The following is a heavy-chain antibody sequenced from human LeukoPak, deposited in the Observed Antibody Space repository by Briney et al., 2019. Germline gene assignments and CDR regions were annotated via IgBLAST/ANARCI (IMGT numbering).Heavy chain of an antibody. CDR2: INHSGST. J-gene: IGHJ4*02. CDR3: ARGVPHYYDSSGYLAPRLVDY. V-gene: IGHV4-34*01. D-gene: IGHD3-22*01. Sequence: PSETLSLTCAVYGGSFSGYYWSWIRQPPGKGLEWIGEINHSGSTNYNPSLKSRVTISVDTSKNQFSLKLSSVTAADTAVYYCARGVPHYYDSSGYLAPRLVDYWGQGTLVTVSS. CDR1: GGSFSGYY.